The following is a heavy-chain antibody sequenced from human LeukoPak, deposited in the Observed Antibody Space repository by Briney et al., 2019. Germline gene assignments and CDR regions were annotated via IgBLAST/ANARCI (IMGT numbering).Heavy chain of an antibody. Sequence: GGSLRLSCAASGLHFSGTAMSWVRQAPGKGVEWVSAISHDGMNAYYADSVKGRFTISRDNSKKTVSLEMSSLTAADTAVHYCAKDGAQYSSGPECDPRGQGALVTFSP. CDR3: AKDGAQYSSGPECDP. CDR1: GLHFSGTA. V-gene: IGHV3-23*01. CDR2: ISHDGMNA. J-gene: IGHJ5*02. D-gene: IGHD6-19*01.